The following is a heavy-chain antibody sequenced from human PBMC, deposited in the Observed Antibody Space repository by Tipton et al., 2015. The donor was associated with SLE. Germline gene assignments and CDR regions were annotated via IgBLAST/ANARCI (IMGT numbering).Heavy chain of an antibody. CDR1: GFTFSSYA. CDR2: MYYSGTT. Sequence: LRLSCTVSGFTFSSYAMRWVRQPPGKGLEWIGSMYYSGTTYYNPSLISRVTISVDTSNNQFSLNLRSVTAADTAVYYCARHEYQRGQSFVRGRLVDYYSYGLDVWGQGTTVTVSS. D-gene: IGHD2-2*01. CDR3: ARHEYQRGQSFVRGRLVDYYSYGLDV. J-gene: IGHJ6*02. V-gene: IGHV4-39*07.